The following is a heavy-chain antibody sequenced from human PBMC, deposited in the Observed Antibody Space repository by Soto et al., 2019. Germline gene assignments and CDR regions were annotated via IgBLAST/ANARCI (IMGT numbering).Heavy chain of an antibody. Sequence: LRRSCAASGFTFISSPTSWVRHARGTRLEWVSAISGNGADTSYADSVRGRVTMFRGNSKDMLCLQMNSLRADDTGVYYCGKERRGSGWFVSSYWGQGILVTVSS. D-gene: IGHD6-19*01. J-gene: IGHJ4*02. CDR3: GKERRGSGWFVSSY. V-gene: IGHV3-23*01. CDR1: GFTFISSP. CDR2: ISGNGADT.